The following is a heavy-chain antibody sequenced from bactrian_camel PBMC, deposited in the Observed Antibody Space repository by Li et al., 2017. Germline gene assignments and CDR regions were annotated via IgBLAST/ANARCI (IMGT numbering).Heavy chain of an antibody. CDR3: AAAEPCALIWPTAVGSVGD. J-gene: IGHJ4*01. Sequence: HVQLVESGGGSVQAGGSLRLSCAASGSAYSRNYCMGWFRQAPGKERERVAVMYSDGTTDYPDAVKGRATISQDDAKNILYLHMSSVKPEDAAMYYCAAAEPCALIWPTAVGSVGDWGRGTQVTVS. CDR1: GSAYSRNYC. V-gene: IGHV3S9*01. CDR2: MYSDGTT. D-gene: IGHD2*01.